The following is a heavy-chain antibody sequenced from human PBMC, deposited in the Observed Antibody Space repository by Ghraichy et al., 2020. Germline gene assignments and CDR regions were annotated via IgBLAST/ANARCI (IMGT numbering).Heavy chain of an antibody. V-gene: IGHV4-59*01. Sequence: SETLSLTCTVSGGSISNNYWSWIRQPPGKGLEWIGYIYYRGSTNYNPSLKGRVTISLDTSKNQFSLRLSSVTAADTAVYYCARTNLCGNSGCYFDLWGRGTVVTVFS. CDR2: IYYRGST. CDR1: GGSISNNY. D-gene: IGHD4-23*01. CDR3: ARTNLCGNSGCYFDL. J-gene: IGHJ2*01.